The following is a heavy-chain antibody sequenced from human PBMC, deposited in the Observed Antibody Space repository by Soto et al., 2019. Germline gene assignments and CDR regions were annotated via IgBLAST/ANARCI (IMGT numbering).Heavy chain of an antibody. CDR2: IIPIFGTA. V-gene: IGHV1-69*01. CDR1: GGTFSSYA. CDR3: EISGQKEGRVYDLWSCSYHDFDY. Sequence: QVQLVQSGAEVKKPGSSVKVSCKASGGTFSSYAISWVRQAPGQGLEWMGGIIPIFGTANYAQKFQGRVTLTVEGDTSTAYEELRSMRAEDTAVYYCEISGQKEGRVYDLWSCSYHDFDYWGQGTLLTVSS. D-gene: IGHD3-3*01. J-gene: IGHJ4*02.